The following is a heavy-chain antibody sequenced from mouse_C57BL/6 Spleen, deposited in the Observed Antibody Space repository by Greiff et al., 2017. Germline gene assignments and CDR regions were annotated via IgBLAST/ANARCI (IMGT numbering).Heavy chain of an antibody. D-gene: IGHD2-3*01. CDR2: INPNNGGT. CDR3: ARAPDGYYVGWFAY. J-gene: IGHJ3*01. V-gene: IGHV1-22*01. CDR1: GYTFTDYN. Sequence: VQLQQSGPELVKPGASVKMSCKASGYTFTDYNMHWVKQSHGKSLEWIGYINPNNGGTSYNQKFKGKATLTVNKSSSTAYMELRSLTSEDSAVYDCARAPDGYYVGWFAYWGQGTLVTVSA.